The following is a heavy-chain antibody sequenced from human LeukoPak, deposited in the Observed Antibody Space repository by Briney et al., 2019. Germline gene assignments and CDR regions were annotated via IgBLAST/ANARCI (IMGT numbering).Heavy chain of an antibody. CDR2: ISYDGNNK. J-gene: IGHJ4*02. V-gene: IGHV3-30*03. CDR3: ARDCYGDRIFDC. Sequence: GGSLRLSCAASGFTFSSYGMHWVRQAPGKGLEWVAVISYDGNNKYYGDSVKGRFTISRDNSKNTLYLQMNSLRAEDTAVYYCARDCYGDRIFDCWGQGTLVTVSS. CDR1: GFTFSSYG. D-gene: IGHD4-17*01.